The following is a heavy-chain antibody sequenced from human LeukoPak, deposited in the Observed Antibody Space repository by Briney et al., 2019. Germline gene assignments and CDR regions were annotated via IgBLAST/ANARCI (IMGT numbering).Heavy chain of an antibody. CDR2: INQDGSEK. D-gene: IGHD3-22*01. J-gene: IGHJ4*02. CDR3: ARDRALYDSRRGYYYTEDDY. CDR1: GFTFSSYW. V-gene: IGHV3-7*01. Sequence: GGSLRLSCAASGFTFSSYWMSWVRQAPGKGLEWVANINQDGSEKYYVDSVKGRFSISRDNAKSSLYLQMNTLRADDTAVYYCARDRALYDSRRGYYYTEDDYWGQGTLVTVSS.